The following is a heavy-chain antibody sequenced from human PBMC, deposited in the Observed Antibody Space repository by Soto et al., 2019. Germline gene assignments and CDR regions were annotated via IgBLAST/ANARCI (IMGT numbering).Heavy chain of an antibody. V-gene: IGHV3-23*01. CDR1: EFTFSNYA. J-gene: IGHJ4*02. D-gene: IGHD6-13*01. CDR2: ISYGGGTT. CDR3: AKENGYSSSWFEFDY. Sequence: GGSLRLSCAASEFTFSNYAMSWVRQAPGKGLEWVSAISYGGGTTYYADSVKGRFTISRDNSKNTLYLQMNSLRAEDTAVYYCAKENGYSSSWFEFDYWSQGTLVTVSS.